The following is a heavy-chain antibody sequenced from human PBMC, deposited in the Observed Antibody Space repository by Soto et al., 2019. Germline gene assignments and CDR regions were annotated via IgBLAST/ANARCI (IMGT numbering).Heavy chain of an antibody. CDR3: AAQSSSSWRFDH. Sequence: GGSLRLSCADSKLRFTWMSWVRQAPGKGLEWVANIHRDGSETYYVDSVKGRFTVSRDKAKNSMYLQMNSLRVEDTAVYYCAAQSSSSWRFDHWGQGTLVTVSS. CDR2: IHRDGSET. CDR1: KLRFTW. V-gene: IGHV3-7*01. J-gene: IGHJ4*02. D-gene: IGHD6-13*01.